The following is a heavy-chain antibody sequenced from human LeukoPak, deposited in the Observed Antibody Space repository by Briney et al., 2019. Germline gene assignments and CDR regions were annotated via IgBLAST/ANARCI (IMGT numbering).Heavy chain of an antibody. CDR1: GFTFSTYG. J-gene: IGHJ1*01. D-gene: IGHD3-22*01. CDR3: ASAVNYYDSSGYYEQSVREYFQH. V-gene: IGHV3-21*01. Sequence: GGSLRLSCAASGFTFSTYGMNWVRQAPGKGLEWVSSISSSSSYIYYADSVKGRFTISRDNAKNSLYLQMNSLRAEDTAVYYCASAVNYYDSSGYYEQSVREYFQHWGQGTLVTVSS. CDR2: ISSSSSYI.